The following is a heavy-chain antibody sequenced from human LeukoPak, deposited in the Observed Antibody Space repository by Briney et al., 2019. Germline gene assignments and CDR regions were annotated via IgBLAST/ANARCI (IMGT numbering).Heavy chain of an antibody. CDR1: GGTFSSYA. CDR3: ARHSYESYFDY. CDR2: IIPILGIA. Sequence: ASVKVSCKASGGTFSSYAISWVRQAPGQGLEWMGRIIPILGIANYAQKFQGRVTITADKSTSTAYMELSSLRSEDTAVYYCARHSYESYFDYWGQETLVTVSS. V-gene: IGHV1-69*04. J-gene: IGHJ4*02. D-gene: IGHD5-18*01.